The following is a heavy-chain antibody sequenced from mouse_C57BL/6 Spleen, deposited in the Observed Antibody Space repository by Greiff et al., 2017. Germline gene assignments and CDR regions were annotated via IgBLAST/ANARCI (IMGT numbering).Heavy chain of an antibody. Sequence: EVQLQQSVAELVRPGASVKLSCTASGFNIKNTYMHWVKQRPEQGLEWIGSIDPANGNTKYAPKFQGKATITADTSSNTAYLQLSSLTSEDTAIYYYMSRPTVVARYWYFDVWGTGTTVTVSS. V-gene: IGHV14-3*01. J-gene: IGHJ1*03. CDR1: GFNIKNTY. D-gene: IGHD1-1*01. CDR2: IDPANGNT. CDR3: MSRPTVVARYWYFDV.